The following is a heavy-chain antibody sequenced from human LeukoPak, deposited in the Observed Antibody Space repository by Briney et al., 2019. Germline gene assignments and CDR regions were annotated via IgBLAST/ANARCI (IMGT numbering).Heavy chain of an antibody. CDR3: ARALHPIRGSYQYYFDY. CDR2: VYFSGST. J-gene: IGHJ4*02. Sequence: PSETLSLTCTVSGGSISSYYWSWIRQPPGKGLEWIGYVYFSGSTNYNPSLKRRLTISVDTSKNQFSLKLSSVTAADTAVYYCARALHPIRGSYQYYFDYWGQGALVTVSS. D-gene: IGHD3-16*02. CDR1: GGSISSYY. V-gene: IGHV4-59*01.